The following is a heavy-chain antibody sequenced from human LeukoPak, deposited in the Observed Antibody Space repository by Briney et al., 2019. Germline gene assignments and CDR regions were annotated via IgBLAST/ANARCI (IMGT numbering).Heavy chain of an antibody. J-gene: IGHJ4*02. D-gene: IGHD5-18*01. CDR2: IGNTET. CDR1: GFPFETNA. Sequence: GGSLRLSCATSGFPFETNAMNWVRQAPGKGLEWVATIGNTETFYADSVTGRFTISRDNSKNTVNLQMNRLRVVDTAICYCAKDWIQFNRVFDCFDSWGQGTLVTVSS. V-gene: IGHV3-23*01. CDR3: AKDWIQFNRVFDCFDS.